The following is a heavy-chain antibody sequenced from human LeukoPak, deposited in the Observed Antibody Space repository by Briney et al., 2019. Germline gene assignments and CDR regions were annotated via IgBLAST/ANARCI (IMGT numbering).Heavy chain of an antibody. J-gene: IGHJ4*02. CDR2: IIPILGIA. Sequence: GASVKVSCKASGGTFSSYAISWVRQAPGQGLEWMGRIIPILGIANYAQKFQGRVTITADKSTSTAYMELSSLRSEDTAVYYCARDSQEHSSACDYWGQGTLVTVSS. D-gene: IGHD5-18*01. CDR1: GGTFSSYA. V-gene: IGHV1-69*04. CDR3: ARDSQEHSSACDY.